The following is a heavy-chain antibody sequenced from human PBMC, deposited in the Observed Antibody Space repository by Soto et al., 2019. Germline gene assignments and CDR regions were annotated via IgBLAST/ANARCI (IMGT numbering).Heavy chain of an antibody. D-gene: IGHD3-16*01. Sequence: SETMDLTCAVSGGTISSSNGWSWVRQPPGKGLEWIGEIYHSGSTNYNPSLKSRATISVDTSTNQFSLNLRSVTAADTAVYYCARGGDTTKVDYWGQGTLVTVSS. CDR2: IYHSGST. CDR3: ARGGDTTKVDY. CDR1: GGTISSSNG. J-gene: IGHJ4*02. V-gene: IGHV4-4*02.